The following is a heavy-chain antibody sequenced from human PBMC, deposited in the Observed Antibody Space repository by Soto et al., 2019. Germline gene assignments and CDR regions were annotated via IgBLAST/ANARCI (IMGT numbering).Heavy chain of an antibody. CDR2: IGTAGDT. CDR1: GFPFNSYE. J-gene: IGHJ6*02. Sequence: TGGSLRLSCATPGFPFNSYEMHWVPQATGKGLEWVSAIGTAGDTYYPGSVKGRFTISRENAKNSLYLQMNSLRAEDTAVYYCARGLGGWIQRNYYGMDVWGQGTTVTVSS. V-gene: IGHV3-13*01. CDR3: ARGLGGWIQRNYYGMDV. D-gene: IGHD5-18*01.